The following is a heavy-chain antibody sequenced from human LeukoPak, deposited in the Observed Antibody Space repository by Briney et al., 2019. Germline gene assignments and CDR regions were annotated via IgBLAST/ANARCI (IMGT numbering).Heavy chain of an antibody. Sequence: GGSLRLSCAASGFTFSNYTMNWVRQAPGKGLEWVSGISWNSGSIGYADSVKGRFTISRDNAKNSLYLQMNSLRAEDTALYYCAKATIAAAGPFDYWGQGTLVTVSS. CDR1: GFTFSNYT. CDR3: AKATIAAAGPFDY. CDR2: ISWNSGSI. J-gene: IGHJ4*02. D-gene: IGHD6-13*01. V-gene: IGHV3-9*01.